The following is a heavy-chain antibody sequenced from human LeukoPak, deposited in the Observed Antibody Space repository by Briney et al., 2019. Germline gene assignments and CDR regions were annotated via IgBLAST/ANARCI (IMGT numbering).Heavy chain of an antibody. CDR2: IRGSGGNT. D-gene: IGHD2-21*02. CDR3: AKVGSFRLGDPLGD. V-gene: IGHV3-23*01. J-gene: IGHJ4*02. CDR1: GFTFSSCA. Sequence: GLSLRLPCAASGFTFSSCAMRWVRQAPGRGLEGVSAIRGSGGNTNYAHYVQGRFTMTRDNSKNTLYLQMSSLRAEDTAVYYCAKVGSFRLGDPLGDWGQGTLVTVSS.